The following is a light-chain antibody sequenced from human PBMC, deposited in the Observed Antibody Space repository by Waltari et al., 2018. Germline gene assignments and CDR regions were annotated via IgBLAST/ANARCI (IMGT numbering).Light chain of an antibody. V-gene: IGKV1-NL1*01. CDR3: QQYYSTLAWT. CDR2: AAS. Sequence: DIQMTQSPSSLSASVGDRVTITCRASQGISNSLAWYQQKPGKAPKLLLYAASRLESGVPSRFSGSGSGTDYTLTIGSLQPEDFATYYCQQYYSTLAWTFGQGTKVEI. J-gene: IGKJ1*01. CDR1: QGISNS.